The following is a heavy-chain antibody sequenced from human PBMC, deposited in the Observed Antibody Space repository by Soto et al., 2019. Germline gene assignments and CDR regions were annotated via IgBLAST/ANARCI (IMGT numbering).Heavy chain of an antibody. Sequence: PSEALSLTGTVSGGSNSRYYWRSIRQRRGKGLEWIGYIYYSGSTNYNPSLKSRVTISVDTSKNQFSLKLSSVTAADTAVYYCARATPPYYDILTGYYTPYYYYGMDVWGQGTTVTVSS. CDR1: GGSNSRYY. D-gene: IGHD3-9*01. CDR3: ARATPPYYDILTGYYTPYYYYGMDV. V-gene: IGHV4-59*01. CDR2: IYYSGST. J-gene: IGHJ6*02.